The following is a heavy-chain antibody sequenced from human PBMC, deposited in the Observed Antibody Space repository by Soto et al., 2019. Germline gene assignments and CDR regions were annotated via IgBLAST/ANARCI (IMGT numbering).Heavy chain of an antibody. J-gene: IGHJ4*02. CDR2: INHSGST. CDR1: GGSFSGYY. Sequence: SETLSLTCAVYGGSFSGYYWSWIRQPPGKGLEWIGEINHSGSTNYNPSLKSRVTISVDTSKNQFSLKLSSVTAADTAVYYCARSLLGDAFDYWGQGTLVTVSS. D-gene: IGHD2-21*02. CDR3: ARSLLGDAFDY. V-gene: IGHV4-34*01.